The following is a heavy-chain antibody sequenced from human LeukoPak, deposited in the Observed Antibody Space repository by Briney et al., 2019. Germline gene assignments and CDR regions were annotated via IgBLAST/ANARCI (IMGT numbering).Heavy chain of an antibody. CDR2: IYSGGGT. CDR1: GFTVSSNY. D-gene: IGHD4-23*01. Sequence: GGSLRLPCAASGFTVSSNYMSWVRQAPGKGLEWVSVIYSGGGTYYADSVKGRFTVSRDNSKNTLYLQMNSLRVDDTAMYYCARNQDYGGFDFWGQGTLVTVSS. V-gene: IGHV3-66*01. CDR3: ARNQDYGGFDF. J-gene: IGHJ4*02.